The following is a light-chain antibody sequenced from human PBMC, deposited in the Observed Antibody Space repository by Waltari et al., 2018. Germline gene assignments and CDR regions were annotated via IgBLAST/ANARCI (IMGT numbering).Light chain of an antibody. V-gene: IGKV1-33*01. CDR2: DSS. CDR1: QDIRNY. CDR3: QQYDDPLYS. Sequence: DIQMTQSPSSLSASVGDRVTITCQASQDIRNYLNWYQQKSGKAPKLLIYDSSNLETGVPSRFSVSGSVTDFSFTISSLQPEDIATYYCQQYDDPLYSFGQGTKVENK. J-gene: IGKJ2*03.